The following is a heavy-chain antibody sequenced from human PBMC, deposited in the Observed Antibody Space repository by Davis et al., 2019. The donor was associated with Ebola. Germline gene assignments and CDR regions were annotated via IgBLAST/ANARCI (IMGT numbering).Heavy chain of an antibody. CDR2: ISSSSSYT. CDR1: GFTFSDYY. Sequence: GGSLRLSCAASGFTFSDYYMSWIRQAPGKGLEWVSYISSSSSYTNYADSVKGRFTISRDNAKNSLYLQMNSLRAEDTAVYYCARDGIATFGKVKYYYGMDVWGKGTTVTVSS. J-gene: IGHJ6*04. CDR3: ARDGIATFGKVKYYYGMDV. V-gene: IGHV3-11*06. D-gene: IGHD6-13*01.